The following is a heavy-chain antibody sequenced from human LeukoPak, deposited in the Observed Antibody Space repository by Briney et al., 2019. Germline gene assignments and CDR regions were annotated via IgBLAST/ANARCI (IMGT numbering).Heavy chain of an antibody. CDR2: INWNGGST. Sequence: GGSLRLSCAASRFTFDYDMNWVRQAPGKGLEWVSGINWNGGSTGYADSVKGRFTISRDNAKNSLYLQMNSLRAEDTALYYCARVKRGYDSSGYQGGDYWGQGTLVTVSS. CDR3: ARVKRGYDSSGYQGGDY. CDR1: RFTFDYD. D-gene: IGHD3-22*01. V-gene: IGHV3-20*04. J-gene: IGHJ4*02.